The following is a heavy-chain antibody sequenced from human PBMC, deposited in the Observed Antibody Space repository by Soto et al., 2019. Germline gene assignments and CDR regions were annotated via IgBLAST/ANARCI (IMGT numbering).Heavy chain of an antibody. J-gene: IGHJ4*02. Sequence: QVPLVQSGAEVKKPGASVKVSCKASGYTFTSYGINWVRQATGQGLEWMGWMNPNSGNTGYAQKFQGRVTMTRNTSISTAYMELSSLRSEDTAVYYCVTFWSGYSDYFDYWGQGTLVTVSS. CDR2: MNPNSGNT. D-gene: IGHD3-3*01. CDR3: VTFWSGYSDYFDY. V-gene: IGHV1-8*01. CDR1: GYTFTSYG.